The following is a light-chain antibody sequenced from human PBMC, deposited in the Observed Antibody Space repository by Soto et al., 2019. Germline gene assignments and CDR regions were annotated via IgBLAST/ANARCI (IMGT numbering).Light chain of an antibody. J-gene: IGLJ2*01. Sequence: QSVLTQPPSVSGAPGQRVTISCTGSSSNIGAGYDVHWYQQFPRTAPKLLIYGNSIRPSGVPDRFSGSKSGTSASLAITGLQAEDEAEYYCQSYDSSLSVVFGGGTQLTVL. CDR1: SSNIGAGYD. CDR3: QSYDSSLSVV. CDR2: GNS. V-gene: IGLV1-40*01.